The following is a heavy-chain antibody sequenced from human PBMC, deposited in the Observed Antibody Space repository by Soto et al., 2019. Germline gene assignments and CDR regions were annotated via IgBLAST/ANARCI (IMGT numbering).Heavy chain of an antibody. Sequence: QVQLVQSGAEVKKPGASVQVSCKASGYTFTSYGISWVRQAPGQGLEWMGWISAYNGNTNYAQKLQGRVTMTTDTSTSTAYMELRSLSSDDTAVYYCAGAILPYEPGMAFDIWGQGTMVTVSS. J-gene: IGHJ3*02. CDR2: ISAYNGNT. V-gene: IGHV1-18*01. CDR3: AGAILPYEPGMAFDI. CDR1: GYTFTSYG. D-gene: IGHD2-21*01.